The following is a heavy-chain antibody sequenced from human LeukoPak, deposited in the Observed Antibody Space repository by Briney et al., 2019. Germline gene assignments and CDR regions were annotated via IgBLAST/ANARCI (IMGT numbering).Heavy chain of an antibody. V-gene: IGHV4-39*01. CDR1: GGSLSSSSYY. CDR3: ARGFYFFHYYYYMDV. Sequence: SETLSLTCSVSGGSLSSSSYYWGWIRQPPGRGLEWIGNIYETGSTNYNPSLKSRVTISVDTSKNQFSLKLSSVTAADTAVYYCARGFYFFHYYYYMDVWGKGTTVTVSS. J-gene: IGHJ6*03. D-gene: IGHD2/OR15-2a*01. CDR2: IYETGST.